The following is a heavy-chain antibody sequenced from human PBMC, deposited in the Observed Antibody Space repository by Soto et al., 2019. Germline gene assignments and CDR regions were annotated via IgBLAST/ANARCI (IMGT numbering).Heavy chain of an antibody. V-gene: IGHV3-33*01. CDR1: GFTFSSYG. CDR3: ARGGDFYAVANFDY. Sequence: QVQLVESGGGVVQPGRSLRLSCAASGFTFSSYGTHWVRQAPGKGLEWVAVIWYDGSNEYYADSVKGRLTNTRDNSMNSLYMQMDGLRAEDTAGYYCARGGDFYAVANFDYWGQGTLDTVSS. CDR2: IWYDGSNE. J-gene: IGHJ4*02. D-gene: IGHD2-15*01.